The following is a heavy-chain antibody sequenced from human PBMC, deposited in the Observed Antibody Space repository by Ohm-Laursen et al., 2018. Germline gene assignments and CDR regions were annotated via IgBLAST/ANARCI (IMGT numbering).Heavy chain of an antibody. D-gene: IGHD3-10*01. J-gene: IGHJ2*01. CDR2: IWYDGSKK. V-gene: IGHV3-33*01. CDR3: ARDGTTMVRGVIWDWYFDL. Sequence: LSLTCAASGFNFSSFGMHWVRQAPGKGLEWVTVIWYDGSKKYYADSVKGRFTISRDNSKNTLYLQMNSLRAEDTAVYYCARDGTTMVRGVIWDWYFDLWGRGTLVTVSS. CDR1: GFNFSSFG.